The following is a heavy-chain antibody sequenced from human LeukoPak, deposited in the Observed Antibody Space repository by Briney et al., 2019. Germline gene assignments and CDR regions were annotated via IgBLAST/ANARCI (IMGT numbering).Heavy chain of an antibody. CDR2: ISSTSSTI. CDR3: ARDRWFGDSPPY. V-gene: IGHV3-48*04. CDR1: GFTFSGYS. Sequence: TGGSLRLSCAASGFTFSGYSMNWVRQAPGKGLEWVSYISSTSSTIYFADSVRGRFTISRDNAKNSLYLQMNSLRAEDTAVYYCARDRWFGDSPPYWGQGTLVTVSS. J-gene: IGHJ4*02. D-gene: IGHD3-10*01.